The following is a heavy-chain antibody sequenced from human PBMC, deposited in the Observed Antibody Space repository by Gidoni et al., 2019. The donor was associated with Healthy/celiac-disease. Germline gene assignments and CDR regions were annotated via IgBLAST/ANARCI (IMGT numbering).Heavy chain of an antibody. Sequence: QITLKESGPTLVKPTQTLTLTCTFSGFSLSTSGVGVGWIRQPPGKALEWLALIYWDDDKRYSPSLKSRLTITKDTPKNQVVLTMTNMDPVDTATYYCAHRGQWLPGYYFDYWGQGTLVTVSS. J-gene: IGHJ4*02. CDR1: GFSLSTSGVG. D-gene: IGHD6-19*01. V-gene: IGHV2-5*02. CDR3: AHRGQWLPGYYFDY. CDR2: IYWDDDK.